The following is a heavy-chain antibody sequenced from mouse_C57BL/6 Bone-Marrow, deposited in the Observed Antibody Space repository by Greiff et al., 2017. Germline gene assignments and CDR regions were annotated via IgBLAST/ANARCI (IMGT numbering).Heavy chain of an antibody. CDR1: GYSFTSYY. J-gene: IGHJ4*01. D-gene: IGHD2-5*01. CDR2: IYPGSGNT. V-gene: IGHV1-66*01. Sequence: QVHVKQSGPELVKPGASVKISCKASGYSFTSYYIHWVKQRPGQGLEWIGWIYPGSGNTKYNEKFKGKATLTADTSSSTAYMQLSSLTSEDSAVYYCAREGGHSNHTRYYAMDYWGQGTSVTVSS. CDR3: AREGGHSNHTRYYAMDY.